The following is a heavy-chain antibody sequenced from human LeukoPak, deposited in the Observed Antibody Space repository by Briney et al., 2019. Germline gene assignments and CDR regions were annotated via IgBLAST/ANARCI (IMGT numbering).Heavy chain of an antibody. CDR3: VKDQYYYGSGSSPMDV. CDR1: RFTFSTYG. J-gene: IGHJ6*02. Sequence: PGGSLRLSCAASRFTFSTYGMHWVRQAPGKGLEWVAVVSYDASSTYYADSVKGRFTISRDNSKNTLYLQMSSLRAEDTAVYYCVKDQYYYGSGSSPMDVWGQGTTVTVSS. V-gene: IGHV3-30*18. D-gene: IGHD3-10*01. CDR2: VSYDASST.